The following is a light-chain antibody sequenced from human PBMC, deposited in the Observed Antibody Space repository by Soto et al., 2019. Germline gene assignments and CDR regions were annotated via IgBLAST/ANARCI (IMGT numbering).Light chain of an antibody. CDR1: SSDVGAYNY. V-gene: IGLV2-14*01. CDR3: SSYTSSSTYV. Sequence: QSALTQPASVSGSPGESITISCTGTSSDVGAYNYVSWYQQDPGKAPKLMIYDVSSRPSGVSNRFSGSKSGYTASLTISGLQAEDEADYYCSSYTSSSTYVFGTGTKLTVL. J-gene: IGLJ1*01. CDR2: DVS.